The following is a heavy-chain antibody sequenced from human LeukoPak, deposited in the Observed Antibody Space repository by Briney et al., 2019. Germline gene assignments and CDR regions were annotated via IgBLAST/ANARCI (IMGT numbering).Heavy chain of an antibody. V-gene: IGHV1-2*02. CDR3: ARDLATYYYDSSGYFPYNWFAR. D-gene: IGHD3-22*01. Sequence: ASVTVSFMASGYTFTCYYMHWVGQAPGKGGEWMGWINPNSGGTNYAQKFQGRVTMTRDTSISTAYMELSRLRSDDTAAYYCARDLATYYYDSSGYFPYNWFARWGQGTLVTLSS. CDR1: GYTFTCYY. CDR2: INPNSGGT. J-gene: IGHJ5*02.